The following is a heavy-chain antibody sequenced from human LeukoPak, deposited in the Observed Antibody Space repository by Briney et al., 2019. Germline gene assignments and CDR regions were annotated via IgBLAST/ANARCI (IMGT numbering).Heavy chain of an antibody. J-gene: IGHJ4*02. CDR3: AKRGWEQWLVLFDY. CDR2: ISGSGGST. CDR1: GFTFSSYA. D-gene: IGHD6-19*01. Sequence: GGSLRLSCAASGFTFSSYAMSWVRQAPGKGLEWVSAISGSGGSTYYADSVKGRFTISRDNSRNTLYLQMNSLRAEDTAVYYCAKRGWEQWLVLFDYWGQGTLVTVSS. V-gene: IGHV3-23*01.